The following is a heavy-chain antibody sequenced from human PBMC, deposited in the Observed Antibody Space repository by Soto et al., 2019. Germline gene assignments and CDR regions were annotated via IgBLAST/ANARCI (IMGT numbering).Heavy chain of an antibody. CDR3: AKALPKYYYDSSGYLGY. CDR2: ISGSGGST. Sequence: GGSLRLSCAASGFTFSSYAMSWVRQAPGKGLEWVSAISGSGGSTYYADSVKGRFTISRDNSKNTLYLQMNSLRAEDTAVYYCAKALPKYYYDSSGYLGYWGQGTLVTVSS. D-gene: IGHD3-22*01. V-gene: IGHV3-23*01. CDR1: GFTFSSYA. J-gene: IGHJ4*02.